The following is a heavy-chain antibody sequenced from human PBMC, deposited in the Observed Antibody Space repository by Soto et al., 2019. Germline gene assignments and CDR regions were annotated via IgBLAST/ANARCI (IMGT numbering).Heavy chain of an antibody. CDR1: GYTFTSYG. Sequence: ASVKVSCKASGYTFTSYGISWVRQGPGQGLEWMGWISAYNGNTNYAQKLQGRVTMTTDTSTSTAYMELRSLRSDDTAVYYCARDSYSNYRDYGMDVWGQGTTVTVSS. V-gene: IGHV1-18*01. CDR3: ARDSYSNYRDYGMDV. J-gene: IGHJ6*02. CDR2: ISAYNGNT. D-gene: IGHD4-4*01.